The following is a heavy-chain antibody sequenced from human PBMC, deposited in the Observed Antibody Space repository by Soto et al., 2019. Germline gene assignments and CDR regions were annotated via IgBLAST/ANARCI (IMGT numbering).Heavy chain of an antibody. CDR3: ARGLRGVLDY. CDR1: GLNFGNFG. J-gene: IGHJ4*02. V-gene: IGHV3-33*01. Sequence: PGGTLRLSWVASGLNFGNFGMHWVRQAPGKGLEWLTVISNDENIKQDSVRGRFAIAGDNSKNTLYLHLTSLRAEDTAIYYCARGLRGVLDYWGQGTLVTVSS. CDR2: ISNDENIK. D-gene: IGHD5-12*01.